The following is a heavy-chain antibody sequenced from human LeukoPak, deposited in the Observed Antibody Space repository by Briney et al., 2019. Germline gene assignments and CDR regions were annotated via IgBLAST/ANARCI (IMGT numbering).Heavy chain of an antibody. CDR2: IWYDGSNK. V-gene: IGHV3-33*01. Sequence: GGSLRLSCAASGFTFSSYGMHWVRQAPGKGREWVAVIWYDGSNKYYADSGKGRFTISRDNSKNTLYLQMNSLRAEDTAVYYCARPHTYDFWSGYSTYYFDYWGQGTLVTVSS. CDR1: GFTFSSYG. D-gene: IGHD3-3*01. CDR3: ARPHTYDFWSGYSTYYFDY. J-gene: IGHJ4*02.